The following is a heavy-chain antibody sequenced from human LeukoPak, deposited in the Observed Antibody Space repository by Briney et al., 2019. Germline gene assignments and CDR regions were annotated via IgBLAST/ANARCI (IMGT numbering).Heavy chain of an antibody. CDR3: AAHSGSFLDYYFDY. J-gene: IGHJ4*02. V-gene: IGHV3-30*03. Sequence: GGSLRLSCAASGFTFSSYGMHWVRQAPGKGLEWVAVISYDGSNKYYADSVKGRFTISRDNSKNTLYLQMNSLRAEDTAVYYCAAHSGSFLDYYFDYWGQGTLVTVSS. D-gene: IGHD1-26*01. CDR2: ISYDGSNK. CDR1: GFTFSSYG.